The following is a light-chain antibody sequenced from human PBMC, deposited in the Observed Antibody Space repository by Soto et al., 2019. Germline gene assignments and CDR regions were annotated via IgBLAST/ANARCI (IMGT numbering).Light chain of an antibody. Sequence: QSVLTQPSSASGSPGQSVTISCTGTSSDVGGYKYVSWFQQHPGKAPKLMICEVSKRPSGVPDRFSGSRSGNTASLTVSGLQAEDEADYYCCSYAGSNNYVFGTGTKVTVL. CDR3: CSYAGSNNYV. J-gene: IGLJ1*01. V-gene: IGLV2-8*01. CDR1: SSDVGGYKY. CDR2: EVS.